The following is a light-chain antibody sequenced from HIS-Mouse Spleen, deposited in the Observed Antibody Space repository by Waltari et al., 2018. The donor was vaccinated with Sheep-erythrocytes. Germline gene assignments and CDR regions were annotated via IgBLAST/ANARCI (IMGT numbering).Light chain of an antibody. CDR2: KDS. V-gene: IGLV3-25*03. CDR3: QSADSSGTYPV. J-gene: IGLJ2*01. Sequence: SYELTQPPSVSVSPGQTARITCPGDALPKQYAYWYQQKPGQAPGLVIYKDSERPSGIPERFSGSSSGTTVTLTISGVQAEDEADYYCQSADSSGTYPVFGGGTKLTVL. CDR1: ALPKQY.